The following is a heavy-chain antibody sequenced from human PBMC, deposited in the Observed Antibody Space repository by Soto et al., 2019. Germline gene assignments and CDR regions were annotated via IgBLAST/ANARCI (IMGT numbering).Heavy chain of an antibody. J-gene: IGHJ4*02. CDR3: AKDKEWELEGHYFDY. CDR1: GFTFSSYG. D-gene: IGHD1-26*01. CDR2: ISYDGSNK. Sequence: GGSLRLSCAASGFTFSSYGMHWVRQAPGKGLEWVAVISYDGSNKYYADSVKGRFTISRDNSKNTLYLQMNSLRAEDTAVYYCAKDKEWELEGHYFDYWGQGTLVTVSS. V-gene: IGHV3-30*18.